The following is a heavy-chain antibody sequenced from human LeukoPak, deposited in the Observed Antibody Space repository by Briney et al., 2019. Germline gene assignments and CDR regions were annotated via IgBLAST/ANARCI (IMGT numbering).Heavy chain of an antibody. J-gene: IGHJ3*02. Sequence: PSETLSLTCTVSGGSISSYYWSWIRQPPGKGLEWIGYIYYSGSTNYNPSLKSRVTISVDTSKNQFSLKLSSVTAADTAVYYCARVSVAVAGADAFGIWGQGTMVTVSS. D-gene: IGHD6-19*01. CDR3: ARVSVAVAGADAFGI. CDR1: GGSISSYY. CDR2: IYYSGST. V-gene: IGHV4-59*01.